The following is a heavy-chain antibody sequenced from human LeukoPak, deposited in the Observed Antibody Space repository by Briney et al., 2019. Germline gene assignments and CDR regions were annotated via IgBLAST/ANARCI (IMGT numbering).Heavy chain of an antibody. CDR1: GFTFSSYG. CDR2: IRYDGSNK. V-gene: IGHV3-30*02. D-gene: IGHD2-2*01. CDR3: AKDIVVVPAARAAGYFDY. Sequence: GGSLRLSCVASGFTFSSYGMHWVRQAPGKGLEWVAFIRYDGSNKYYADSVKGRFTISRDNSKNTLYLQMNSLRAEDTAVYCCAKDIVVVPAARAAGYFDYWGQGTLVTVSS. J-gene: IGHJ4*02.